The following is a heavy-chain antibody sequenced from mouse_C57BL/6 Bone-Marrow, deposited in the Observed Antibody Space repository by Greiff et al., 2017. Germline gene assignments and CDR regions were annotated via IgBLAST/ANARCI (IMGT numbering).Heavy chain of an antibody. D-gene: IGHD2-4*01. V-gene: IGHV5-16*01. J-gene: IGHJ4*01. CDR1: GFTFSDYY. Sequence: EVKVVESEGGLVQPGSSMKLSCTASGFTFSDYYMAWVRQVPEKGLEWVANINYDGSSTYYLDSLKSRFIISRDNAKNILYLQMSSLKSEDTATYYCARDDDSLAMDYSAQGTSVPVSS. CDR3: ARDDDSLAMDY. CDR2: INYDGSST.